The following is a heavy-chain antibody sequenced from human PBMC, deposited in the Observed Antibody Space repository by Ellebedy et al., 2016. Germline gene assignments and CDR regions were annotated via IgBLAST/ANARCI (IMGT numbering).Heavy chain of an antibody. CDR2: ISYDGSNK. J-gene: IGHJ3*02. D-gene: IGHD4-17*01. V-gene: IGHV3-30*03. CDR1: GFTFSSYG. CDR3: ARDCGHGDYALDAFDI. Sequence: GGSLRLSCAASGFTFSSYGMHWVRQAPGKGLEWVAVISYDGSNKYYADSVKGRFTISRDNSKNTLYLQMNSLRAEDTAVYYCARDCGHGDYALDAFDIWGQGTMVTVSS.